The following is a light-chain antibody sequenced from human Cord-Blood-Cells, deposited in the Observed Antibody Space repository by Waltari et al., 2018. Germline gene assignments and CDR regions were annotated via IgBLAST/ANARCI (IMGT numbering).Light chain of an antibody. V-gene: IGLV1-47*01. Sequence: QSVLTQPPSASGTPGQRVTISCSGSSSNIGSNYVYWYQQLPGTAPKLLIYRNNPRPSGVPDRFSGSKSGTSASLAISGLRSEDEADYYCSSYTSSSTLVFGGGTKLTVL. CDR1: SSNIGSNY. J-gene: IGLJ2*01. CDR3: SSYTSSSTLV. CDR2: RNN.